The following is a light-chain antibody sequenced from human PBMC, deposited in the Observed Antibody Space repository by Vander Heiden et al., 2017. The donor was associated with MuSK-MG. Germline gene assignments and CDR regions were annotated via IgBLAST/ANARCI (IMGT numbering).Light chain of an antibody. V-gene: IGKV3-15*01. CDR1: QSVGIN. Sequence: EIVLTQSPATLSVSPGERATLSCRASQSVGINLAWYQQKPGQAPRLLFYGASTRATGLPARFSGSGSRTEFTLTISSLQSEDFAVYFCQQYNDWPPITFGQGTRLXIK. CDR3: QQYNDWPPIT. J-gene: IGKJ5*01. CDR2: GAS.